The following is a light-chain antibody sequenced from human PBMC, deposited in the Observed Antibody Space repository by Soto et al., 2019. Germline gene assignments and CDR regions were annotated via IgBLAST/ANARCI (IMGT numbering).Light chain of an antibody. CDR3: QHYDSLRLT. J-gene: IGKJ4*01. CDR2: DAS. CDR1: QDIHSY. Sequence: DIQMTQSPSSLSASVGDRVTITCQASQDIHSYLNWFQQKPGKAPKVLIYDASILKTGVPSRFRGSGSATQYTFTISSLQPEDLATYYCQHYDSLRLTFGGGTQVEIK. V-gene: IGKV1-33*01.